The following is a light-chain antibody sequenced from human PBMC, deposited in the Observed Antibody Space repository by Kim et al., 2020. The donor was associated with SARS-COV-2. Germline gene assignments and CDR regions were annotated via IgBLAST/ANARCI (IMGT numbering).Light chain of an antibody. CDR3: QSADDSGKSVL. CDR2: KHN. J-gene: IGLJ3*02. Sequence: SYELTQPPSVSVSPGQTARITCSGDALPKQYAYWYQQKPGRAPVMVIYKHNERSSGIPERFTGSSAGTTVTLTISGVRAEDEADYFCQSADDSGKSVLFGGGTQRSVL. V-gene: IGLV3-25*03. CDR1: ALPKQY.